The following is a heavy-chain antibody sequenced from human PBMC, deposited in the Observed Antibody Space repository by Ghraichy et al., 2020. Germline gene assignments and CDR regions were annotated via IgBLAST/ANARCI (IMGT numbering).Heavy chain of an antibody. D-gene: IGHD1-14*01. Sequence: GGSLRLSCAASGFTFSSYGMHWVRQAPGKGLEWVAFIRYDGSNKYYADSVKGRFTISRDNSKNTLYLQMNSLRAEDTAVYYCAKDSARDPGYSRTLYFDLWGRGTLVTVSS. V-gene: IGHV3-30*02. CDR1: GFTFSSYG. J-gene: IGHJ2*01. CDR3: AKDSARDPGYSRTLYFDL. CDR2: IRYDGSNK.